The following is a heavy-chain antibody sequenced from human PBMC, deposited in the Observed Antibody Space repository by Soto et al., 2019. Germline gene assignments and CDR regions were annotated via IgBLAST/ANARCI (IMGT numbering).Heavy chain of an antibody. D-gene: IGHD3-22*01. CDR1: GGSISRGGYL. Sequence: SETLSLTCNVSGGSISRGGYLWSWIRQHPGKGLEWIGFISYNGRTSYNPSLKSRVTISADTSKNQISLELNSVTAADTAVYYCARSEVVVIRLDYWGQGTPVTSPQ. CDR3: ARSEVVVIRLDY. CDR2: ISYNGRT. V-gene: IGHV4-31*03. J-gene: IGHJ4*02.